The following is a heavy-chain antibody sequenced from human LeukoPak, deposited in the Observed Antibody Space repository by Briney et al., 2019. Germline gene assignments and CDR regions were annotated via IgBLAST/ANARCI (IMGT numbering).Heavy chain of an antibody. Sequence: PGGSLRLSCAASGFTFSSYEMNWVRQAPGKGLEWVSYISSRDSIIYYADSVKGRFTISRDNAKNSLYLQMNSRRAEDTAVYYCAITADYYDSSGPPQGFDPWGQGTLVTVSS. CDR1: GFTFSSYE. CDR2: ISSRDSII. D-gene: IGHD3-22*01. V-gene: IGHV3-48*03. CDR3: AITADYYDSSGPPQGFDP. J-gene: IGHJ5*02.